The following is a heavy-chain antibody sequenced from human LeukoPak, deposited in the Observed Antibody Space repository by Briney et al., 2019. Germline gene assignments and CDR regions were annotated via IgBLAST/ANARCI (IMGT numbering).Heavy chain of an antibody. J-gene: IGHJ4*02. CDR2: IYYSGST. V-gene: IGHV4-39*07. CDR3: ARERLSDYYDSSGYNDY. Sequence: PSETLSLTCTVSGGSISSSSYYWGWIRQPPGKGLEWIGSIYYSGSTYYNPSLKSRVTISVDTSKNQFSLKLSSVTAADTAVYYCARERLSDYYDSSGYNDYWGQGTLVTVSS. CDR1: GGSISSSSYY. D-gene: IGHD3-22*01.